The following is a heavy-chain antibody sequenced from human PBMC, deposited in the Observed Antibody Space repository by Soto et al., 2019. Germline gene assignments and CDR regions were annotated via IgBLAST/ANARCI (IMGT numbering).Heavy chain of an antibody. Sequence: EVQLLESGGGLVQPGGSLRLSCVASGFTFSTYTMSWVRQAPGKGLEWVSVISGSAGSSGPSYADSEQGRFSISRDNARNTPYLQMNSLRGEDTAMYYCAKAICSTANCDVPEYWGQGTRVTVAA. CDR1: GFTFSTYT. CDR3: AKAICSTANCDVPEY. V-gene: IGHV3-23*01. CDR2: ISGSAGSSGP. D-gene: IGHD2-2*01. J-gene: IGHJ4*02.